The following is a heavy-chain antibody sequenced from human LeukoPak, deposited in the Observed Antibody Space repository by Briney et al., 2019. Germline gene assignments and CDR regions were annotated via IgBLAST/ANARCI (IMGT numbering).Heavy chain of an antibody. V-gene: IGHV3-48*03. J-gene: IGHJ3*02. Sequence: GGSLRLSCAASGFTFSSYEMNWVRQAPGKGLEWVSYISSSGSTIYYADSVKGRFTISRDNAKNSLYLQMNSLRAEDTAVYYCAKEARYIYVWEAFDIWGQGTMVTVSS. CDR2: ISSSGSTI. CDR3: AKEARYIYVWEAFDI. CDR1: GFTFSSYE. D-gene: IGHD5-18*01.